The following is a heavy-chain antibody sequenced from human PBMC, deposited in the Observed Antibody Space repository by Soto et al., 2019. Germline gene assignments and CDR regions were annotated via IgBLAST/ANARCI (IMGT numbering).Heavy chain of an antibody. CDR2: ISSSGSTI. J-gene: IGHJ4*02. Sequence: GSLRLSCAASGFTFSDYYMSWIRQAPGTGLEWVSYISSSGSTIYYADSVKGRFTISRDNAKNSLYLQMNSLRAEDTAVYYCACHRLYRSSSGPQVCGQGNLVIVSS. D-gene: IGHD6-6*01. CDR3: ACHRLYRSSSGPQV. V-gene: IGHV3-11*01. CDR1: GFTFSDYY.